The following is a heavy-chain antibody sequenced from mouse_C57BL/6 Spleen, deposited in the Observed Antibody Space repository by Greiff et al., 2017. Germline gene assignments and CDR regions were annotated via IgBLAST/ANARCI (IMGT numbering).Heavy chain of an antibody. CDR2: IYPGDGDT. D-gene: IGHD2-2*01. J-gene: IGHJ2*01. Sequence: VQLQQSGAELVKPGASVKISCKASGYAFSSYWMNWVKQRPGKGLEGIGQIYPGDGDTNYNGKFKGKATLTADKSSSTAYMQLSSLTSEDSAVYFCARRMVTTYYFDYWGQGTTLTVSS. V-gene: IGHV1-80*01. CDR1: GYAFSSYW. CDR3: ARRMVTTYYFDY.